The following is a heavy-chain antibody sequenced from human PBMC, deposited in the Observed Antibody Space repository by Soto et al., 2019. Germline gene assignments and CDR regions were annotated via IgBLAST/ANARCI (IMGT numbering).Heavy chain of an antibody. Sequence: SGPTLVNPTETLTLTCTFSGFSLSTGGVAVGWFRQPPGKALEWLALIYWSDNKRYRPSLQKTITITKDTSKNHVVLTMTNVDRVDTATYYCAHMTSTVTTRYFQHWGQGTLVTVSS. CDR2: IYWSDNK. CDR1: GFSLSTGGVA. J-gene: IGHJ1*01. V-gene: IGHV2-5*01. CDR3: AHMTSTVTTRYFQH. D-gene: IGHD4-17*01.